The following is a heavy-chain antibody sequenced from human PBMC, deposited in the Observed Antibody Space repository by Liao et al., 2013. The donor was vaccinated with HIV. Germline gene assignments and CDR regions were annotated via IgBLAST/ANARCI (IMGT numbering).Heavy chain of an antibody. V-gene: IGHV4-61*02. CDR2: IYASGST. CDR1: GGSISSGTYY. D-gene: IGHD1-26*01. J-gene: IGHJ4*02. CDR3: ARSGSYSQTPDY. Sequence: QVQLQESGPGLVKPSQTLSLTCTVSGGSISSGTYYWSWIRQPAGKGLEWIGHIYASGSTDYNPSLKSRVTISVDRSKNQFSLKLSSVTAADTAVYFXARSGSYSQTPDYWAREPWSPSP.